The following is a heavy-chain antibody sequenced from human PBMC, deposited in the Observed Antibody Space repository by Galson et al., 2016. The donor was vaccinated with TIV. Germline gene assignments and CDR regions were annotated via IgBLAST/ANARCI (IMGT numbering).Heavy chain of an antibody. V-gene: IGHV3-33*01. CDR2: AWYDGSSA. CDR3: ARNFPIDDILAAYYFDY. Sequence: SLRLSCAASGFTFNYHGIHWVRQAPGKGLEWLAVAWYDGSSAYYADSVKGRFTISRDNSKNTVFLQMNSLRAEDTAVYYCARNFPIDDILAAYYFDYWGQGTLATVSS. D-gene: IGHD3-9*01. CDR1: GFTFNYHG. J-gene: IGHJ4*02.